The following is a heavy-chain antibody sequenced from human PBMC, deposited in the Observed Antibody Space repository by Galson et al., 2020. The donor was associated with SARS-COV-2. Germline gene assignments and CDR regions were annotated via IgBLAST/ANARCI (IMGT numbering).Heavy chain of an antibody. Sequence: SETLSLTCTVSGGSIRSGGYYWSWIRQHPGKGLEWIGNIYYSGSTHYNPSLKSRVSISVDTSKNQFSLQLSSVTAADTAVYYCARLIWFGAIIWYFDLWGRGTLVTVSS. J-gene: IGHJ2*01. D-gene: IGHD3-10*01. CDR1: GGSIRSGGYY. CDR3: ARLIWFGAIIWYFDL. V-gene: IGHV4-31*03. CDR2: IYYSGST.